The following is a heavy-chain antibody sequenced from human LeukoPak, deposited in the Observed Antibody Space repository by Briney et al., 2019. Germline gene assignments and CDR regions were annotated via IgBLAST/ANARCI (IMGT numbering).Heavy chain of an antibody. Sequence: GGSLRLSCAASGFTFSSYAMSWVRQAPGKGLEWVSAISGSGGSTYYADSVKGRFTISRDNSKNTLYLQMNSLRAEDTAVYYCAKAHYDFWSGSRMDVWGKGTTVTVSS. CDR3: AKAHYDFWSGSRMDV. CDR1: GFTFSSYA. J-gene: IGHJ6*03. V-gene: IGHV3-23*01. CDR2: ISGSGGST. D-gene: IGHD3-3*01.